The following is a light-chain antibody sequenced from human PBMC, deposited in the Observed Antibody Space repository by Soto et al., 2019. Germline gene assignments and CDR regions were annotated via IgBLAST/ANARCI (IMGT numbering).Light chain of an antibody. Sequence: DSQMTQSPSTLSASVGDRVTITCRASQSISSWLAWYQQKPGKAPKLLIYKASSLESGVPSRFSGSGSGTEFTLTISSLQPDDFATYYCQQYNSYQGTFGQGTKVDIK. CDR1: QSISSW. V-gene: IGKV1-5*03. CDR3: QQYNSYQGT. J-gene: IGKJ1*01. CDR2: KAS.